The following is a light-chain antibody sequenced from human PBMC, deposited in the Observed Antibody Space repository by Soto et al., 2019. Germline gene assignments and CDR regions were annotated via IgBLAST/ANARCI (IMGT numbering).Light chain of an antibody. V-gene: IGLV2-23*01. CDR2: EGS. CDR1: STDVGSHDL. Sequence: QSALAQPASVSGSPGQSITISCTGISTDVGSHDLVSWYKHPPGKATKLIIYEGSKRPSGVSNRFSGSKSGNTASLTISWIQAEDEADYYCCSYAGSSALLFGGGTKLTVL. CDR3: CSYAGSSALL. J-gene: IGLJ2*01.